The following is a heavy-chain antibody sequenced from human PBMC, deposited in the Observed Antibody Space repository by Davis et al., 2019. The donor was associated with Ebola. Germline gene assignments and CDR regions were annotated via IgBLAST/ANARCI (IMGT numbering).Heavy chain of an antibody. CDR3: ARAPSRGYDSNLDY. Sequence: PGGSLRLSCKGSGYSFTNYWIGWVRQMPGKGLEWMGIIYPSDSDTRYSPSFQGQVTISADKSISTAYLQWSSLKASDTAMYYCARAPSRGYDSNLDYWGQGTLVTVSS. CDR1: GYSFTNYW. D-gene: IGHD5-12*01. J-gene: IGHJ4*02. V-gene: IGHV5-51*01. CDR2: IYPSDSDT.